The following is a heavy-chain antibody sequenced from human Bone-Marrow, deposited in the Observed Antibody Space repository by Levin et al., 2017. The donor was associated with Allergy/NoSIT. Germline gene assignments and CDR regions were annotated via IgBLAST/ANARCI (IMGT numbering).Heavy chain of an antibody. Sequence: ASVKVSCKASGYTFTGYYMRWVRQAPGQGLEWMGWINPNSGGTNYAQKFQGRVTMTRDTSISTAYMELSRLRSDDTAVYYCARERGLVVVAATPPQGSLGYWGQGTLVTVSS. D-gene: IGHD2-15*01. J-gene: IGHJ4*02. CDR2: INPNSGGT. CDR1: GYTFTGYY. V-gene: IGHV1-2*02. CDR3: ARERGLVVVAATPPQGSLGY.